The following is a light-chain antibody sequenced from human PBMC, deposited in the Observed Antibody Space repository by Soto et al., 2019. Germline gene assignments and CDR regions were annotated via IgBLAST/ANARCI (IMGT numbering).Light chain of an antibody. CDR1: NSNIGSNP. CDR3: ATWDGSLNAVV. Sequence: QSVLTQSPSASGTPGQRVTISCSGSNSNIGSNPVNWYQQLPGMAPKLLISANNQRPSGVPDRFSGSKSGTSASLAISGLQSEDEADYYCATWDGSLNAVVFGGGTKLTGL. J-gene: IGLJ2*01. CDR2: ANN. V-gene: IGLV1-44*01.